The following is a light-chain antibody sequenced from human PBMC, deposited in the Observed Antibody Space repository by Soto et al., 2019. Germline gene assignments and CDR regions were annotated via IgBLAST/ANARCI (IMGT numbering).Light chain of an antibody. J-gene: IGKJ1*01. CDR1: QTVSSNY. Sequence: EIILTQSPDTLSLSPGERATLSCRASQTVSSNYLAWCQQRPGQAPRLLIYDASSRATGIPDRFSGGGSGTDFTLTISRLEPEDFAVYYCQQFSNWTFGQGTKVDIK. CDR3: QQFSNWT. V-gene: IGKV3D-20*02. CDR2: DAS.